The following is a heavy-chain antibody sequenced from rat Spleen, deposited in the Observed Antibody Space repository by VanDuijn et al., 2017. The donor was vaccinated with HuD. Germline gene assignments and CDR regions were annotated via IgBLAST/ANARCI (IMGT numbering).Heavy chain of an antibody. J-gene: IGHJ3*01. V-gene: IGHV5-7*01. Sequence: EVQLVESGGGLVQPGRSLKLSCAASGFTFSDYNMAWVRQAPKKGLEWVATITYDGFSSYYRDSVKGRFTISRDNAKSTLYLQMDSLRSEDTATYYCARPDYGYPFAYWGQGTLVTVSS. CDR1: GFTFSDYN. CDR2: ITYDGFSS. CDR3: ARPDYGYPFAY. D-gene: IGHD1-7*01.